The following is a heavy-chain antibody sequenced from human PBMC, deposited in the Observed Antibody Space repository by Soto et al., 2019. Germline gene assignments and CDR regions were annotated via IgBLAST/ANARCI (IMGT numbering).Heavy chain of an antibody. V-gene: IGHV1-69*13. CDR2: IIPIFGTA. CDR3: ARDGGCSGGSCYLYLDY. Sequence: GASVKVSCKASGGTFSSYAISWVRQAPGQGHEWMGGIIPIFGTANYAQKFQGRVTITADESTSTAYMELSSLRSEDTAVYYCARDGGCSGGSCYLYLDYWGQGTLVTVSS. J-gene: IGHJ4*02. CDR1: GGTFSSYA. D-gene: IGHD2-15*01.